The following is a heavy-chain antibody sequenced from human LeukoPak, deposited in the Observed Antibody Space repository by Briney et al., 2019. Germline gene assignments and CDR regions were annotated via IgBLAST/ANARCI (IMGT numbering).Heavy chain of an antibody. D-gene: IGHD3-10*01. CDR2: ISDTGTT. V-gene: IGHV4-30-4*01. CDR1: GGSISSSDYH. Sequence: PSETLFHTCTVSGGSISSSDYHWSWIRQPPGQGLEWIAYISDTGTTYYKPSLKSRVTISVDTSNNQFSLNLKSVTAADTAVYYCAVYGSESSSPNGYFDHWGQGTLVTVSS. CDR3: AVYGSESSSPNGYFDH. J-gene: IGHJ4*02.